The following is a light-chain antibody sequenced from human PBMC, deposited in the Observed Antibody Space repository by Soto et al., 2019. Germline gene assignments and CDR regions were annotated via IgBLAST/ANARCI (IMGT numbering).Light chain of an antibody. J-gene: IGKJ1*01. CDR1: QSIYTY. V-gene: IGKV1-8*01. CDR3: HQNFNYPPT. Sequence: AIQMTQSPSSVSASTGDRVTISCRATQSIYTYLAWYQQKPGKPPNLLIYAASTLQSGVPSRFNGSGAGTDFTLTITALQSEDSATYFCHQNFNYPPTFGQGTKVEI. CDR2: AAS.